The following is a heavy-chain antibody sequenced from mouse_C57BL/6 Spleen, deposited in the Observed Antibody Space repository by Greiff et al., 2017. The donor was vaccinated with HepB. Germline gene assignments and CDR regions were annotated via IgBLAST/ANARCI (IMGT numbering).Heavy chain of an antibody. J-gene: IGHJ3*01. V-gene: IGHV5-9-1*02. D-gene: IGHD2-3*01. CDR1: GFTFSSYA. CDR3: TREDGYYVWFAY. Sequence: EVQLQESGEGLVKPGGSLKLSCAASGFTFSSYAMSWVRQTPEKRLEWVAYISSGGDYIYYADTVKGRFTISRDNARNTLYLQMSSLKSEDTAMYYCTREDGYYVWFAYWGQGTLVTVSA. CDR2: ISSGGDYI.